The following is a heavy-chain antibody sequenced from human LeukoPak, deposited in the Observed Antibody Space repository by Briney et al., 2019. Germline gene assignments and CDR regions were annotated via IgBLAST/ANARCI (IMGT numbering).Heavy chain of an antibody. CDR1: GYSISSGYY. CDR2: IYHSGST. Sequence: SETLSLTCTVSGYSISSGYYWGWIRQPPGKGLEWIGSIYHSGSTYYNPSLKSRVTMSVDTSSNQFSLNLTSVTAADTAVYYYARGPLGGESFDIWGQGTKVTVSS. CDR3: ARGPLGGESFDI. J-gene: IGHJ3*02. V-gene: IGHV4-38-2*02. D-gene: IGHD3-16*01.